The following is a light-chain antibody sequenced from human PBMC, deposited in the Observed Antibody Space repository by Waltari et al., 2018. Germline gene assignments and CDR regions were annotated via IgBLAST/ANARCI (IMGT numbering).Light chain of an antibody. J-gene: IGKJ4*01. V-gene: IGKV1-39*01. Sequence: DIQVTQSPSSLSASVGDTVTIACRASQSITTYLHWYQQTPGEAPKLLIYAASSVQSGGPSRFIGSGSGTDFTLTIRSLQPEDFATYYCQETYGPSLTFGGGTKVES. CDR1: QSITTY. CDR2: AAS. CDR3: QETYGPSLT.